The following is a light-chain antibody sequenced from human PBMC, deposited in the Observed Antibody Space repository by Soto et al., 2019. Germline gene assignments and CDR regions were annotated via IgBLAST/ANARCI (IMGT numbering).Light chain of an antibody. CDR3: QQGLT. Sequence: EIVLTQSPATLSLSPGERATLSCRASQSVSSYLAWYQQKPGQAPRLLIYDASNRATGILARFSGSGSGTDFTLTISSLEPEDFAVYYCQQGLTFGGGTKVEIK. CDR2: DAS. J-gene: IGKJ4*01. V-gene: IGKV3-11*01. CDR1: QSVSSY.